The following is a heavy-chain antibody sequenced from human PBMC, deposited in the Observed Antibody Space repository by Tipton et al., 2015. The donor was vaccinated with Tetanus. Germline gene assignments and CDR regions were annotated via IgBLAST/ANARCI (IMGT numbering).Heavy chain of an antibody. CDR2: IKQDGSEK. CDR3: ARVMVVVAATNGMDV. J-gene: IGHJ6*02. V-gene: IGHV3-7*01. CDR1: GFTFSSYW. Sequence: SLRLSCAASGFTFSSYWMSWVRQAPGKGLEWVANIKQDGSEKYYVDSVKGRFTISRDNAKNSLYLQMNSLRAEDTAVYYCARVMVVVAATNGMDVWGQGTTATVSS. D-gene: IGHD2-15*01.